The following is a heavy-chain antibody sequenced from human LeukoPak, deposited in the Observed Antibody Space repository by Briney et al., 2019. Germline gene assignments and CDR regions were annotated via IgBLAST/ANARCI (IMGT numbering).Heavy chain of an antibody. CDR2: FDPEDGKT. D-gene: IGHD6-13*01. J-gene: IGHJ6*02. V-gene: IGHV1-24*01. CDR1: GYTLTQLS. Sequence: ASVKVSCKVSGYTLTQLSMFWGRQAPGKGLEWMGSFDPEDGKTAYAQKFQGRVTMTEDTSTDTAYMELSSLRSEDTAVYYCATGYLVTAGLMDVWGQGTTVTVSS. CDR3: ATGYLVTAGLMDV.